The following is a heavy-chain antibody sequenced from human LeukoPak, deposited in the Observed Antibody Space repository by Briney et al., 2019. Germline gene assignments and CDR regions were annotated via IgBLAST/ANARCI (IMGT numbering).Heavy chain of an antibody. D-gene: IGHD6-19*01. V-gene: IGHV4-39*01. CDR1: GGSISSSSYY. CDR2: IYYSGST. CDR3: ARGAVAVYFDY. Sequence: PSETLSLTCTVSGGSISSSSYYWGWIRQPPGKGLEWIGSIYYSGSTYYNPSLKSRVTISVDTSKNQFSLKLSSVTAADTAVYYCARGAVAVYFDYWGQGTLVTVSS. J-gene: IGHJ4*02.